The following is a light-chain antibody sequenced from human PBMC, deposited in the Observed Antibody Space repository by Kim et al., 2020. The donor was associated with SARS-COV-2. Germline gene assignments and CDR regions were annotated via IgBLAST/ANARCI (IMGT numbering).Light chain of an antibody. Sequence: QPVLTQPPSGSGTPGQKVSISCSGSSTNIGINVVNWYQQLPGTAPKLLMFDNNQRPSGVPDRFSGSKSGTSASLAISGLQSEDEADYYCATWDGSLHGVVFGRGTQLTVL. V-gene: IGLV1-44*01. CDR3: ATWDGSLHGVV. CDR1: STNIGINV. CDR2: DNN. J-gene: IGLJ2*01.